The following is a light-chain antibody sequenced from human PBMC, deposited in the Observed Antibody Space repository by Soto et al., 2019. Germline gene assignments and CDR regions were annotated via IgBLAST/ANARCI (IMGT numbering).Light chain of an antibody. CDR2: DDS. V-gene: IGKV1-5*01. CDR3: QHYNSYSGA. J-gene: IGKJ1*01. CDR1: QSTSPW. Sequence: IPITQFASTRSASVGDRVSITCLASQSTSPWLAGDQQKPGKARKLRSFDDSSLESGSTSRWSGRRSGTQCTLTIDGLQASDFATYYCQHYNSYSGAFGQGTKVDI.